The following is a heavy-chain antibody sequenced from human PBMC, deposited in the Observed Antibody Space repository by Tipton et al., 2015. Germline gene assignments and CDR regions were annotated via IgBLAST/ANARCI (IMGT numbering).Heavy chain of an antibody. Sequence: TLSLTCTVSGDSISRSNYYWGWIRQPPGMGLEWIASIHYGGNTHYNPSLKSRVTISVDTSKDQFSLNLRSVTAADTAVYYCARAEIGDFDYWGQGTLVTVSP. CDR1: GDSISRSNYY. V-gene: IGHV4-39*07. J-gene: IGHJ4*02. D-gene: IGHD4-17*01. CDR3: ARAEIGDFDY. CDR2: IHYGGNT.